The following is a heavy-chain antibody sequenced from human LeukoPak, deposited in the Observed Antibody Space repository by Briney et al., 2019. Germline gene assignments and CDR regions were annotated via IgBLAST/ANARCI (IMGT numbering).Heavy chain of an antibody. V-gene: IGHV3-30*18. J-gene: IGHJ6*02. Sequence: GGSLRLSCAASGFTFSSYGMHWVRQAPGKGLEWVAVISYDGSNKYYADSVKGRFTISRDNSKNTLYLQMNSLRAEDTALYYCAKDGDYDGTLYYYYGMDVWGQGTTVTVSS. CDR1: GFTFSSYG. CDR2: ISYDGSNK. CDR3: AKDGDYDGTLYYYYGMDV. D-gene: IGHD4-17*01.